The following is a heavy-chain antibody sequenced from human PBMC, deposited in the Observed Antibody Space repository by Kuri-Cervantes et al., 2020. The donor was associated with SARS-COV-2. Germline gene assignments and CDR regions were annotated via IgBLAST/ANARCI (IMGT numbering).Heavy chain of an antibody. V-gene: IGHV4-61*02. CDR3: ARYGLSSSWGIYYYYYMDV. CDR2: IYTSGST. CDR1: GGSISSSSYY. J-gene: IGHJ6*03. D-gene: IGHD6-13*01. Sequence: SCTVSGGSISSSSYYWSWIRQPAGKGLEWIGRIYTSGSTNYNPSLKSRVTISVDTSKNQFSLKLSSVTAADTAVYYCARYGLSSSWGIYYYYYMDVWGKGTTVTVSS.